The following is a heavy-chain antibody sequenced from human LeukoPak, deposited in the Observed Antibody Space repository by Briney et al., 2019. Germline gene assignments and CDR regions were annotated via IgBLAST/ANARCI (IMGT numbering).Heavy chain of an antibody. CDR1: GYTFTGYY. Sequence: ASVKVSCKAFGYTFTGYYMHWVRQAPGQGLEWMGWINPNSGGTNYAQKFQGRVTMTRDTSISTAYMELSRLRSDDTAVYYCARGITMVRGVIIYFDYWGQGTLVTVSS. D-gene: IGHD3-10*01. CDR3: ARGITMVRGVIIYFDY. J-gene: IGHJ4*02. CDR2: INPNSGGT. V-gene: IGHV1-2*02.